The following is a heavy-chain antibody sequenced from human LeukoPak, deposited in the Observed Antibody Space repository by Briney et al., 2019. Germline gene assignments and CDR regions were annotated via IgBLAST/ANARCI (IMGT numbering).Heavy chain of an antibody. CDR3: AKGYCSGGSCPFDY. CDR1: VGTFIKYA. V-gene: IGHV1-69*13. Sequence: SVTVSFKSSVGTFIKYAISWVGQAPGQGREGMGGIIPIFSPANSSQKFQRSVTITAAESTSTAYMELSSLRSEATAVYSCAKGYCSGGSCPFDYWGQGTLVTVSS. D-gene: IGHD2-15*01. CDR2: IIPIFSPA. J-gene: IGHJ4*02.